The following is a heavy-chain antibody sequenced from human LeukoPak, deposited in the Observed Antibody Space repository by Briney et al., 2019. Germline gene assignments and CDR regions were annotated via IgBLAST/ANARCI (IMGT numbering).Heavy chain of an antibody. CDR1: GYTFTSYA. V-gene: IGHV7-4-1*02. Sequence: ASVKVSCKASGYTFTSYAMNWVRQAPGQGLEWMGWINTNTGNPTYAQGFTGRFVFSLDTSVSTAYLQISSLEAEDTAVYYCVRVGGGPTYNNWFDPWGQGTLVTVSS. CDR3: VRVGGGPTYNNWFDP. J-gene: IGHJ5*02. CDR2: INTNTGNP. D-gene: IGHD5-18*01.